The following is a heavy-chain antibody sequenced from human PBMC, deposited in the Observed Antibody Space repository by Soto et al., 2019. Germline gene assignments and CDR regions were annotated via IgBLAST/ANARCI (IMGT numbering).Heavy chain of an antibody. CDR2: INSDGSST. CDR3: AWPKDAIAI. CDR1: GFTFSSYW. Sequence: PGGSLRLSCAASGFTFSSYWMHWVRQAPGKGLVWVSGINSDGSSTSYADSVKGRFIISRDNAKNTLYLQISSLRAEDTAVYYCAWPKDAIAIWGRGTMVTVSS. V-gene: IGHV3-74*01. J-gene: IGHJ3*02.